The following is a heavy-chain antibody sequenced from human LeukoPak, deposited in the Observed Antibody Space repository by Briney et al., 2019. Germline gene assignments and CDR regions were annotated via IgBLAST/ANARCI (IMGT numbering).Heavy chain of an antibody. V-gene: IGHV4-34*01. Sequence: SETLSLTCAVYGGSFSGYYWSWIRQPPGKGLEWIGEINHSGSTNYNPSLKSRVTISVDTSKDQFSLKLSSVTAADTAVYYCARGDWNDIWYYFDYWGQGTLVTVSS. CDR3: ARGDWNDIWYYFDY. CDR1: GGSFSGYY. J-gene: IGHJ4*02. CDR2: INHSGST. D-gene: IGHD1-1*01.